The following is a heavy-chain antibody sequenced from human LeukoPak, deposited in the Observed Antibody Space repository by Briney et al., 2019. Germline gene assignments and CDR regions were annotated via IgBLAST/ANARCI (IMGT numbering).Heavy chain of an antibody. D-gene: IGHD3-3*01. J-gene: IGHJ3*02. CDR1: GGSISGYY. V-gene: IGHV4-59*01. Sequence: PSETLSLTCTVSGGSISGYYWSWIRQPPGKALEWIGYVYYSGSTNYNPSLKSRVTISVDTSKNQFSLKLSSVTAADTAVYHCARGGLESGYHPNDAFDIWGQGTMVTVSS. CDR3: ARGGLESGYHPNDAFDI. CDR2: VYYSGST.